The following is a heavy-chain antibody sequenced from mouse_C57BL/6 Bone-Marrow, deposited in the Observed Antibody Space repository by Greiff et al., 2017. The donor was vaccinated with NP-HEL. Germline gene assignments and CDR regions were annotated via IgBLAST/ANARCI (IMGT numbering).Heavy chain of an antibody. CDR2: IYPGGGYT. Sequence: QVQLQQSGAELVRPGPSVKMSCKASGYTFTNYWIGWAKQRPGHDLEWIGAIYPGGGYTNYNQKFKGKATLTADKSSSAAYMQFSSLTSEDSASYYCARGIGNYLDYWGQGTTLTVSS. CDR1: GYTFTNYW. D-gene: IGHD1-1*02. V-gene: IGHV1-63*01. J-gene: IGHJ2*01. CDR3: ARGIGNYLDY.